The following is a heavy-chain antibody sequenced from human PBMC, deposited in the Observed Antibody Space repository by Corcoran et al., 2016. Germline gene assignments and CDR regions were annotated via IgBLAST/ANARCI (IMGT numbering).Heavy chain of an antibody. CDR1: GYTFTGYY. CDR2: INPNSGGT. J-gene: IGHJ4*02. V-gene: IGHV1-2*02. CDR3: ARDSPVLRFLELLFDY. Sequence: QVQLVQSGAEVKKPGASVKVSCKASGYTFTGYYMHWVRQAPGQGLEWMGWINPNSGGTNYAQKFQGRVTMTRDTSISTAYMELSRLRSDDTAVYYCARDSPVLRFLELLFDYWGQGTLVTVSS. D-gene: IGHD3-3*01.